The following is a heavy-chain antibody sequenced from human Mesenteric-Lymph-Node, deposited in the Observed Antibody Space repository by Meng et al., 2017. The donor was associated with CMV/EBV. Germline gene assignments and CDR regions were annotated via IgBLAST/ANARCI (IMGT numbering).Heavy chain of an antibody. D-gene: IGHD3-16*01. Sequence: GESLKISCAASGLTFSAYSMNWVRQAPGKGLEWVSSISGSGRRMYYADSVKGRFTISRDDAKNTLYLQMNSLRAEDTAVYYCARGGSYSRPLDYWGQGTLVTVSS. CDR3: ARGGSYSRPLDY. CDR2: ISGSGRRM. V-gene: IGHV3-21*01. CDR1: GLTFSAYS. J-gene: IGHJ4*02.